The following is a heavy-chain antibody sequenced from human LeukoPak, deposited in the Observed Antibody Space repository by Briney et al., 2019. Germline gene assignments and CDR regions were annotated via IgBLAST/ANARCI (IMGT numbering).Heavy chain of an antibody. J-gene: IGHJ4*02. CDR3: SRIGVGAGTKVGYFDY. Sequence: SEALSVTCAVYGGSFSGYYWSWIRPPPGKGLEWIGEINHSGSTKYNLSIKSRVTIPVDQSKNQFHLKWSSVAAADTALYYVSRIGVGAGTKVGYFDYWGQGTLVTVSS. CDR1: GGSFSGYY. CDR2: INHSGST. D-gene: IGHD1-26*01. V-gene: IGHV4-34*01.